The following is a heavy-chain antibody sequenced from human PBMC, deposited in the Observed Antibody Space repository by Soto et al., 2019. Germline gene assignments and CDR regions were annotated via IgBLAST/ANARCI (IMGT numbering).Heavy chain of an antibody. CDR3: ARDCGGGSCYPALGA. CDR2: TYSGGST. V-gene: IGHV3-53*01. Sequence: EVQVVESGGGLIQPGGSLRLSCAASGFVVSETYMSWVRQAPGRGLQWVSFTYSGGSTYYADSVKGRFTISRDSSRNTLYLQMNSRRGEDTAVDYCARDCGGGSCYPALGAWGQGTLVTVSS. J-gene: IGHJ5*02. CDR1: GFVVSETY. D-gene: IGHD2-15*01.